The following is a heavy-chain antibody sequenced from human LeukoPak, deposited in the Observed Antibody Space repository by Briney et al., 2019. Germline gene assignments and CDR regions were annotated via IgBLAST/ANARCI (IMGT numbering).Heavy chain of an antibody. Sequence: ASVTVSFKVSGYTLTELSMHWVRQAPGKGLEWMGGFDPEDGETIYAQKFQGRVTMTEDTSTDTAYMELSSLRSEDTAVYYCATSSIFGVASDAFDIWGQGTMVTVSS. CDR3: ATSSIFGVASDAFDI. CDR2: FDPEDGET. CDR1: GYTLTELS. D-gene: IGHD3-3*01. J-gene: IGHJ3*02. V-gene: IGHV1-24*01.